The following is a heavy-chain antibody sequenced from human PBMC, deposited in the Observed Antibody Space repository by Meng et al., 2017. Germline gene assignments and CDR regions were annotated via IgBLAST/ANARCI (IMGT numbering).Heavy chain of an antibody. J-gene: IGHJ4*02. CDR1: GFTFSSYG. V-gene: IGHV3-33*01. Sequence: GESLKISCAASGFTFSSYGMHWVRQAPGKGLEWVAVIWYDGSNKYYADSVKGRFTISRDNSKNTLYLQMNSLRAEDTAVYYCAREESGYPDYWGQGTLVTVSS. D-gene: IGHD5-12*01. CDR3: AREESGYPDY. CDR2: IWYDGSNK.